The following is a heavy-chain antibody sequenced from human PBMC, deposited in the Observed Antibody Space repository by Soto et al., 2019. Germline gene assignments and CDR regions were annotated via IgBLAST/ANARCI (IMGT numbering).Heavy chain of an antibody. CDR3: ASYHYLDLWTDSRHYMDV. CDR2: INHSGTT. CDR1: GGSLSGYY. V-gene: IGHV4-34*01. J-gene: IGHJ6*03. D-gene: IGHD1-1*01. Sequence: SETLSLTCAVYGGSLSGYYWSWVRQSPGKGLEWIGEINHSGTTNYNPSLKTRVTISADTSKHQFSLRLSSVTAADSAVYYCASYHYLDLWTDSRHYMDVWGRGTTVTVSS.